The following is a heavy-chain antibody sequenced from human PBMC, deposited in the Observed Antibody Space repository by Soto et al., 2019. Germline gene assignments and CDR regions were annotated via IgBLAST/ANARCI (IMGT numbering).Heavy chain of an antibody. Sequence: EVQLVESGGDLVQPGGSLRLSCAASGFTFSTFWMHWVRQVPGKGLVWVSSISADGTTTHYADSVRGRFTISRDNAKNTVYLQMNSLSAEDTAVYYCASKANTNDFFDGDYWGQGSLVTISS. D-gene: IGHD1-1*01. CDR1: GFTFSTFW. J-gene: IGHJ4*02. V-gene: IGHV3-74*01. CDR3: ASKANTNDFFDGDY. CDR2: ISADGTTT.